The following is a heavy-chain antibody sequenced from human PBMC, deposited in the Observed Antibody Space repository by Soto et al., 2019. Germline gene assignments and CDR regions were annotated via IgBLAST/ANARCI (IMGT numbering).Heavy chain of an antibody. CDR2: LNSDGTYA. D-gene: IGHD4-17*01. CDR3: ARGGAYGDYRSDF. CDR1: GFNFSVYW. V-gene: IGHV3-74*01. J-gene: IGHJ4*02. Sequence: LRLSCAASGFNFSVYWMHWVRQAPGKGLVWVARLNSDGTYASSADSVKGRLTISRDNAKNTLYLQLNSLRAEDTAVYYCARGGAYGDYRSDFWGQGTLVTVSS.